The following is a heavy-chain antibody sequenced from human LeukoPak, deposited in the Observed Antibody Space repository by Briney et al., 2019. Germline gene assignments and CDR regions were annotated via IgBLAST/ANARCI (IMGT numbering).Heavy chain of an antibody. CDR2: INSDGSST. CDR1: GFTFSSYW. D-gene: IGHD5-24*01. Sequence: PGGSLRLSCAASGFTFSSYWMHWVRQAPGKGLVWVSRINSDGSSTSYADSVKGRFTISRDNAKNTLYLQMNSLRAEDTAVCYCARGGQRVPRWLQLGATFDYWGQGTLVTVSS. CDR3: ARGGQRVPRWLQLGATFDY. V-gene: IGHV3-74*01. J-gene: IGHJ4*02.